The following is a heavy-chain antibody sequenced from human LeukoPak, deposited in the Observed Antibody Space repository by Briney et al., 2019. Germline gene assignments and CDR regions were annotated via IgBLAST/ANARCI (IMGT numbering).Heavy chain of an antibody. V-gene: IGHV1-46*01. Sequence: ASVKVSCKASGYTFTSYYMHWVRQAPGQGLEWMGIINPSGGSTSYAQKFQGRVTITADKSTSTAYMELSSLRSEDTAVYYCAGVGPEYCSGGSCYSGPFRSKAPFDPWGQGTLVTVSS. D-gene: IGHD2-15*01. J-gene: IGHJ5*02. CDR2: INPSGGST. CDR3: AGVGPEYCSGGSCYSGPFRSKAPFDP. CDR1: GYTFTSYY.